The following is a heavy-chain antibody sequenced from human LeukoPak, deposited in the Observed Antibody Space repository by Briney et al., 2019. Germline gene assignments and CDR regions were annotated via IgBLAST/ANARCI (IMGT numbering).Heavy chain of an antibody. D-gene: IGHD6-6*01. J-gene: IGHJ4*02. CDR3: AGSIAASFDY. V-gene: IGHV4-59*01. CDR2: IYYSGST. Sequence: SETLSLTCTVSGGSISSYYWSWIRQPPGKGLEWIGYIYYSGSTNYNPSLKSRVTISVATSKNQFSLKLSSVTAADTAVYYCAGSIAASFDYWGQGTLVTVSS. CDR1: GGSISSYY.